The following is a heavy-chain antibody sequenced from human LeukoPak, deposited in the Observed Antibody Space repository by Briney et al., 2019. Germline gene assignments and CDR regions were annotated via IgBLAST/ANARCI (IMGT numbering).Heavy chain of an antibody. J-gene: IGHJ4*02. D-gene: IGHD4-17*01. Sequence: GGSLRLSCAASGFTFSNAWMSWVRQAPGKGLEWVGRIKSKTDGGTTDYAVPVKGRFTISRDASKNTMYLQMNRLTTEDTALYYCTTQATVTSNGLFDDWGQGTLVTVSS. V-gene: IGHV3-15*01. CDR2: IKSKTDGGTT. CDR3: TTQATVTSNGLFDD. CDR1: GFTFSNAW.